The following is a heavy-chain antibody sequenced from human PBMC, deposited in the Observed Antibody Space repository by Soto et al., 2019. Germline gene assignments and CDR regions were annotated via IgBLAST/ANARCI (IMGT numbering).Heavy chain of an antibody. CDR2: MSHSGGT. CDR3: ARVERGTVTTVVDAFDI. J-gene: IGHJ3*02. D-gene: IGHD1-1*01. V-gene: IGHV4-34*01. Sequence: QVQLQQWGAGLLKPSETLSLTCAVYGGFVSSGSYYWSWIRQPPGKGLEWIGEMSHSGGTHFNPSLKSRVTISVDTSKHQFPLNIYSVTAADTALYYCARVERGTVTTVVDAFDIWGPGTMVTVSS. CDR1: GGFVSSGSYY.